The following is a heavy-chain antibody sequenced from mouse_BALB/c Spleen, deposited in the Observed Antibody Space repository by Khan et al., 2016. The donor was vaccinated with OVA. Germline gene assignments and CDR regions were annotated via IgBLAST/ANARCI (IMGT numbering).Heavy chain of an antibody. CDR1: GYSITSGYA. V-gene: IGHV3-2*02. CDR3: ARGNYYGYYFDY. Sequence: EVELVESGPGLVKPSQSLSLTCTVTGYSITSGYAWNWIRQFPGNKLEWMGYISYSGVTSYTPSLKSRISITRDTSKNQLFLQLNSVTTEDTATYDCARGNYYGYYFDYWGQGTTLTVSS. J-gene: IGHJ2*01. D-gene: IGHD1-1*01. CDR2: ISYSGVT.